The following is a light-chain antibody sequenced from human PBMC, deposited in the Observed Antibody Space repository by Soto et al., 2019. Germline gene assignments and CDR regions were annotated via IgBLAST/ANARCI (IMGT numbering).Light chain of an antibody. J-gene: IGLJ2*01. CDR3: AAWDDSLSGVV. CDR1: SSDVGGYNY. CDR2: EVS. V-gene: IGLV2-8*01. Sequence: QSVLTQPPSASGSPGQSVTVSCTGTSSDVGGYNYVSWYQHHPGKAPKLMIYEVSKRPSGVPDRFSGSKSGTSASLAISGLQSEDEADYYCAAWDDSLSGVVFGGGTKLTVL.